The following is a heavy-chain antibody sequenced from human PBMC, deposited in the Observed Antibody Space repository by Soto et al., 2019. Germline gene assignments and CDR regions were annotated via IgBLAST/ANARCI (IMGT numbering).Heavy chain of an antibody. D-gene: IGHD1-1*01. CDR2: IWYDGSEK. V-gene: IGHV3-33*01. CDR3: ARQSLGNIRLRGFDY. Sequence: GGSLRLSCAASGFTFSSYGMHWVRQAPGKGLEWVAVIWYDGSEKYYADSVKGRFTISRDNSKNTLYLQMNSLRAEDTAVYYCARQSLGNIRLRGFDYWGQGALVTVSS. J-gene: IGHJ4*02. CDR1: GFTFSSYG.